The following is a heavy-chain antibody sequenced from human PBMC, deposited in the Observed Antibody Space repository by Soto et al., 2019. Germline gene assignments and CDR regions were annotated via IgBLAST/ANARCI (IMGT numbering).Heavy chain of an antibody. CDR2: ISYDGNNK. D-gene: IGHD1-1*01. CDR1: GFTFSPYA. Sequence: QVQLVESGGGVVQPGRSLRLSCAASGFTFSPYAMHWVRQAPGKGLEWVAVISYDGNNKNYADSVKGRLAISRDNYRITLYLEINSLSVEDSAVYYVARARLGTPALDYCSQGTLVTVS. V-gene: IGHV3-30*09. CDR3: ARARLGTPALDY. J-gene: IGHJ4*02.